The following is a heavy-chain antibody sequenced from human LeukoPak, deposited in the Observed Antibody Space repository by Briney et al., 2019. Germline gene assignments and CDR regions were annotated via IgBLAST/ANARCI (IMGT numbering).Heavy chain of an antibody. D-gene: IGHD5-12*01. Sequence: GGSLRLSCVGSGFTFSTYWMHWVRQAPGRGLVWVSGINTDGSTTSYADSVKGRFTISRDNAKNTLYPQMSSLRAEDTAVYYCAKESGYDVDLDYWGQGALVTVSS. V-gene: IGHV3-74*01. CDR1: GFTFSTYW. CDR3: AKESGYDVDLDY. CDR2: INTDGSTT. J-gene: IGHJ4*02.